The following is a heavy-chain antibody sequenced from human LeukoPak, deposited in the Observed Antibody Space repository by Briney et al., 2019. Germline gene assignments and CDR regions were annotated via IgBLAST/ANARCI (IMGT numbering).Heavy chain of an antibody. Sequence: PGGSLRLSCAASGFTVSSNYMSWVRQAPGKGLEWVSVIYSGGSTYYADSVKGRFTISRDNSKNTLYLQMNSLRAEDAAVYYCARDSPQYSSGWYPGDYWGQGTLVTVSS. J-gene: IGHJ4*02. CDR3: ARDSPQYSSGWYPGDY. D-gene: IGHD6-19*01. CDR1: GFTVSSNY. V-gene: IGHV3-66*02. CDR2: IYSGGST.